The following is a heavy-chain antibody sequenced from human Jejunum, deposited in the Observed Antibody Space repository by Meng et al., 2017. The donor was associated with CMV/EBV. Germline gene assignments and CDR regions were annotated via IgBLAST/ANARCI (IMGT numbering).Heavy chain of an antibody. CDR3: AHQAVAGTRGWFDP. V-gene: IGHV1-2*06. D-gene: IGHD6-19*01. CDR1: GYTFTGYY. J-gene: IGHJ5*02. CDR2: INPNSGGT. Sequence: VKRVQAGAGVKKPWASVKVSCKAAGYTFTGYYMHWVRQAPGQGLEWMGRINPNSGGTNYAQKFQGRVTMTRDTSISTAYMELSRLRSDDTAVYYCAHQAVAGTRGWFDPWGQGTLVTVSS.